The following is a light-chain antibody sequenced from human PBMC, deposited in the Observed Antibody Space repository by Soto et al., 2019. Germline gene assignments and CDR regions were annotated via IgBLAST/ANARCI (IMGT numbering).Light chain of an antibody. V-gene: IGLV2-14*01. J-gene: IGLJ3*02. Sequence: QSALTQPASVSGSPGQSITIPCTGTSSDVGGYDYVSWYQQYPGKAPKLLIYEVTNRPSGVSNRFSGSKSGNTAFLTISGLQTDDEADYYCSSFTVSVAWVFGGGTKLTVL. CDR2: EVT. CDR3: SSFTVSVAWV. CDR1: SSDVGGYDY.